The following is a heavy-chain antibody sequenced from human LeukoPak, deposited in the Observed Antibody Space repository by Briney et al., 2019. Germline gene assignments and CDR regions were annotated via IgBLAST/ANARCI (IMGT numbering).Heavy chain of an antibody. J-gene: IGHJ4*02. Sequence: GRSLRLSCAASGFMFSSYAMHWVRQAPGKGLEWVVVISYDGSNKYYAESVKGRFTISRDNSKNTLYLQMNSLRAEDTAVYYCAREGDVDPCIDYWGQGTLVTVSS. CDR2: ISYDGSNK. CDR3: AREGDVDPCIDY. CDR1: GFMFSSYA. V-gene: IGHV3-30-3*01. D-gene: IGHD3-16*01.